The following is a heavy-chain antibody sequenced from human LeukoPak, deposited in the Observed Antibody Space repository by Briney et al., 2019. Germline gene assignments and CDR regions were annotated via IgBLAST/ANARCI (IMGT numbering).Heavy chain of an antibody. CDR1: GGSISSYY. V-gene: IGHV4-59*01. CDR2: IYYSGST. CDR3: ARCSGYSNWFDP. D-gene: IGHD3-22*01. Sequence: SETLSLTCTVSGGSISSYYWSWIRQPPGKGLEWIGYIYYSGSTNYNPSLKSRVTISVDTSNNQFSLKLSSVTAADTAVYYCARCSGYSNWFDPWGQGTLVTVSS. J-gene: IGHJ5*02.